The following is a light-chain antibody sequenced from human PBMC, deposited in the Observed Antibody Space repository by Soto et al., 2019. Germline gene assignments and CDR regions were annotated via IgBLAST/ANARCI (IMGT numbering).Light chain of an antibody. CDR2: KAS. V-gene: IGKV1-5*03. J-gene: IGKJ4*01. Sequence: DIQMTQSPSTLSASVGDRVTITCRASQSVSSWLAWYQQKPGKAPNLLIYKASTLQSGVPSRFSGSGSGTEFTLTISSLQPDDFATYYCQQYNSWLTFGGGTKVDI. CDR3: QQYNSWLT. CDR1: QSVSSW.